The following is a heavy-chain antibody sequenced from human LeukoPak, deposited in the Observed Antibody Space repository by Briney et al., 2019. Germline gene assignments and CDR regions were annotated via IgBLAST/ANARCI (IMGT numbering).Heavy chain of an antibody. Sequence: GGSLRLSCAASGFTVSSNYMSWVRQAPGKGLDWVSIIYSGGSTYYADSVKGRFTISRDNSKNTLYLQMNSLRAEDTAVYYCAGDYVWGSYRYTTYWGQGTLVTVSS. J-gene: IGHJ4*02. V-gene: IGHV3-53*01. CDR3: AGDYVWGSYRYTTY. CDR1: GFTVSSNY. D-gene: IGHD3-16*02. CDR2: IYSGGST.